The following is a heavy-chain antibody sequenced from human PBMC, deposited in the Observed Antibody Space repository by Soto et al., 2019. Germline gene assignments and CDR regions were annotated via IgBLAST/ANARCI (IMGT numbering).Heavy chain of an antibody. Sequence: EVQLLESGGGVEQPGGSLRLSCAASGFSFRNYAMSWVRQAPGRGLEWVSGITGYGDSTYYADSVKGRFTISRDNAQNTLYLQMNSLGAADTAVYYCARDPLFYSSTWYPNWFGPWGQGTLVTVSS. CDR3: ARDPLFYSSTWYPNWFGP. D-gene: IGHD6-13*01. CDR1: GFSFRNYA. V-gene: IGHV3-23*01. CDR2: ITGYGDST. J-gene: IGHJ5*02.